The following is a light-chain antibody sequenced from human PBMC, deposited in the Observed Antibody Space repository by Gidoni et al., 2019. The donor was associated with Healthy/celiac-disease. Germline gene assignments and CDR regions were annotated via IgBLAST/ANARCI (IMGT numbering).Light chain of an antibody. V-gene: IGKV1-5*03. Sequence: DIQMTQSPSTLSASVGDRVTITCRASKSISSWLAWYQQKPGKAPKHLIYKASSLESGVPSRFSGSGSGTEFTLTISSLQPDDFATYYCQQYNSYSSTFGGGTKVEIK. CDR1: KSISSW. J-gene: IGKJ4*01. CDR3: QQYNSYSST. CDR2: KAS.